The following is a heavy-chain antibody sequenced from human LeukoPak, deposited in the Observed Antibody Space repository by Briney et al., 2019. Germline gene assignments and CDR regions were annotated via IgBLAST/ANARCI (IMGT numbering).Heavy chain of an antibody. CDR1: GYPFASYG. V-gene: IGHV1-18*01. D-gene: IGHD2-15*01. Sequence: ASVKVSCKASGYPFASYGISWVRQAPGQGLEWMGWISAYKGNTNYAQKFQGRVTMTTDTSTSTAYMELRSLRTDDTAVYYCARDHGGKVDRYFDLWGRGTLVTVSS. J-gene: IGHJ2*01. CDR3: ARDHGGKVDRYFDL. CDR2: ISAYKGNT.